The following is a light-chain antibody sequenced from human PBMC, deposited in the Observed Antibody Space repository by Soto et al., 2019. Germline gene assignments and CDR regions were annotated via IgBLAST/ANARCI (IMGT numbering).Light chain of an antibody. CDR3: SSYAGSNNFVV. J-gene: IGLJ2*01. Sequence: QSALTQPPSASGSPGQSVTISCTGTSRDVGVYNYVSWYQHHSGKAPKLMICEVSKRPSGVPDRFSGSKSGNTASLIVSGLQADDEADYYCSSYAGSNNFVVFGGGTKVTVL. CDR1: SRDVGVYNY. CDR2: EVS. V-gene: IGLV2-8*01.